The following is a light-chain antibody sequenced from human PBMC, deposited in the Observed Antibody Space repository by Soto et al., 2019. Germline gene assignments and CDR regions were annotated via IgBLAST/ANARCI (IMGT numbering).Light chain of an antibody. J-gene: IGKJ1*01. CDR3: QQYGSSSWT. V-gene: IGKV3-20*01. CDR1: QSVSSNY. Sequence: EIVLTQSPGTLSLSPGELVTLSFSASQSVSSNYLAWFQQKPGQAPRLLIYGASSRATGIPDRFSGSGSGTEFTLTISRLEPEDFAVYYCQQYGSSSWTFGQGTKVDIK. CDR2: GAS.